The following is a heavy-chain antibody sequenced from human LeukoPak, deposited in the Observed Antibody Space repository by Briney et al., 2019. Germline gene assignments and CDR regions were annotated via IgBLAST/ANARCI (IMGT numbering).Heavy chain of an antibody. CDR3: ARGSYGLGSYYKFDY. J-gene: IGHJ4*02. D-gene: IGHD3-10*01. CDR1: GGTFSSYA. CDR2: ISPIFGTA. V-gene: IGHV1-69*13. Sequence: SVKVSCKASGGTFSSYAISWVRQAPGQGLEWMGGISPIFGTANYAQKFQCRVTITADDSTSTGYMGLGRLRYEDTGVYSCARGSYGLGSYYKFDYWGQGTLVTVSS.